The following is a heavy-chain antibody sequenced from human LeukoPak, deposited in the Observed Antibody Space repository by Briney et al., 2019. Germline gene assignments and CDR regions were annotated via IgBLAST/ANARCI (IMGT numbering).Heavy chain of an antibody. CDR1: GFTFSSYA. Sequence: PGGSLRLSCAASGFTFSSYAMSWVRQAPGKGLEWVSAISGSGGSTYYADSVKGRFTISRDNSKNTLYLQMNSLRAEDTAVYYCCIAAADPPDYYYGMDVWGQGTTVTVSS. V-gene: IGHV3-23*01. CDR3: CIAAADPPDYYYGMDV. J-gene: IGHJ6*02. D-gene: IGHD6-13*01. CDR2: ISGSGGST.